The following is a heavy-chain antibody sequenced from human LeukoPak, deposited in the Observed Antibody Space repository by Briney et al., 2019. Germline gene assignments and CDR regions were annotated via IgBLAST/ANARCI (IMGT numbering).Heavy chain of an antibody. CDR2: INPSGGST. J-gene: IGHJ4*02. V-gene: IGHV1-46*01. D-gene: IGHD2-15*01. Sequence: GASVKVSCKASGYTFTSYYMHWVRQAPGQGLEWMGIINPSGGSTSYAQKFQGRVTMTRNTSISTAYMELSSLRSEDTAVYYCAREADIVVVVAATASFPGYWGQGTLVTVSS. CDR3: AREADIVVVVAATASFPGY. CDR1: GYTFTSYY.